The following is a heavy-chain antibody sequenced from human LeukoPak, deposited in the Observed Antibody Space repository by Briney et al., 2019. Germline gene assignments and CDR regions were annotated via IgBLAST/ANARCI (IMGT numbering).Heavy chain of an antibody. CDR1: GITFGNNW. CDR2: INSDGGGA. J-gene: IGHJ5*02. V-gene: IGHV3-74*01. CDR3: ARDVPHNWFDT. Sequence: GGSLRLSCAASGITFGNNWMHWVRQGPGKGLVWISRINSDGGGAIYADSVKGRFTVSRDNAKNTLYLQMNSLRAEDTAVYYCARDVPHNWFDTWGQGTLATVSS.